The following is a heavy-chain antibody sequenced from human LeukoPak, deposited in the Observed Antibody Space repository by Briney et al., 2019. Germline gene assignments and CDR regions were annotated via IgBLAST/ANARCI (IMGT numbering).Heavy chain of an antibody. D-gene: IGHD1-26*01. J-gene: IGHJ4*02. CDR3: ARDPLVGATDY. Sequence: ASVKVSCKASGYTFTSYGISWVRQAPGQGLEWMGWISAYNGNTNYAQKLQGRVTMTTDTSTSTAYTELRSLRSDDTAVYYCARDPLVGATDYWGQGTLVTVSS. CDR2: ISAYNGNT. V-gene: IGHV1-18*01. CDR1: GYTFTSYG.